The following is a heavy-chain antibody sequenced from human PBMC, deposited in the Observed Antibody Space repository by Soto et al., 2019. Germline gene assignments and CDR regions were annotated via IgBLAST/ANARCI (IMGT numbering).Heavy chain of an antibody. J-gene: IGHJ4*02. D-gene: IGHD3-16*01. V-gene: IGHV1-46*01. CDR3: ATLQRGDRDDYSGYGAFHFDH. CDR2: INPSGGST. Sequence: QVQLVQAGAEVKKPGASVKVSCKASGYSFTRYYLHWVRQAPGQGPEWMGLINPSGGSTTYSQKFQGRVTMTRDTSTTTVYMELSALRSEDTAFYYSATLQRGDRDDYSGYGAFHFDHWVQGTLVTFAS. CDR1: GYSFTRYY.